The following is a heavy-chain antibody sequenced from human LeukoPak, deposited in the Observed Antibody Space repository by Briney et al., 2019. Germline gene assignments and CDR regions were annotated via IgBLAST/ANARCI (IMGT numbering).Heavy chain of an antibody. J-gene: IGHJ4*02. D-gene: IGHD6-19*01. CDR2: IKHDRDEK. CDR3: AREVAGHLDY. CDR1: GFAFSTSW. V-gene: IGHV3-7*01. Sequence: GGSLRLSCAASGFAFSTSWMRWVRQSPGKGLEWVANIKHDRDEKYFVDSVKGRFSVSRDNAKNSLFLQMTSLRAEDTAVYYCAREVAGHLDYWGQGTLVIVSS.